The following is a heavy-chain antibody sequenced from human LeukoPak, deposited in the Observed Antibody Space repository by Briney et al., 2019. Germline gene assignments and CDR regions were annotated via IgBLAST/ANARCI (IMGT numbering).Heavy chain of an antibody. D-gene: IGHD5-18*01. CDR3: ARDVTAMAPTCFAP. CDR1: GYTFTGYY. V-gene: IGHV1-2*02. CDR2: INPNSGGT. Sequence: GASVRVSCKASGYTFTGYYMHWVRQAPGQGLEWMGWINPNSGGTNYAQKFQGRVTMTRDTSNSTAYMELSRLRSDDTAVYYCARDVTAMAPTCFAPGGKGTLVTVSS. J-gene: IGHJ5*02.